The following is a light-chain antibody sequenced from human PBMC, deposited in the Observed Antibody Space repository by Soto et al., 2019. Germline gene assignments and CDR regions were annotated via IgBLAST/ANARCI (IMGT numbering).Light chain of an antibody. J-gene: IGLJ1*01. Sequence: QSALTQPASVSGSPGQSITISCSGVSGDVGNYNLVSWYQQYPGKAPALLIYEDDKWPSGVSNRFSGSKSDSTASLTISGLQAEDEADYYCSSYASGSIYVFGTGTKLTVL. CDR3: SSYASGSIYV. CDR2: EDD. V-gene: IGLV2-23*01. CDR1: SGDVGNYNL.